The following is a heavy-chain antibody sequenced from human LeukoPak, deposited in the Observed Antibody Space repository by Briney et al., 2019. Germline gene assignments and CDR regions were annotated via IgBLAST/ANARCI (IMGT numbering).Heavy chain of an antibody. D-gene: IGHD3-22*01. CDR2: IIPFLGTT. CDR1: GGVFTTYA. J-gene: IGHJ3*02. Sequence: SVKVSCKASGGVFTTYAVSWVRQAPGQGLEWMGSIIPFLGTTNYAQKFQGRVTITADESTSTAYMELSSLRSEDTAVYYCARGGYYDSSGYLDAFDIWGQGTMVTVSS. V-gene: IGHV1-69*11. CDR3: ARGGYYDSSGYLDAFDI.